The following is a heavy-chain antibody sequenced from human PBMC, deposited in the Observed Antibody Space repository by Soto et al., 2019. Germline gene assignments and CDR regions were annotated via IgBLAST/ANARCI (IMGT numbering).Heavy chain of an antibody. CDR2: IDPSDSYT. CDR1: GYSFTSYW. Sequence: PGESLKISCKGSGYSFTSYWISWVRQMPGKGLEWMGRIDPSDSYTNYSPSFQGHVTISADKSISTAYLQWSSLKASDTAMYYCARQTGYSSSWLTDYYYYYGMDVWGQGTTVTV. J-gene: IGHJ6*02. D-gene: IGHD6-13*01. V-gene: IGHV5-10-1*01. CDR3: ARQTGYSSSWLTDYYYYYGMDV.